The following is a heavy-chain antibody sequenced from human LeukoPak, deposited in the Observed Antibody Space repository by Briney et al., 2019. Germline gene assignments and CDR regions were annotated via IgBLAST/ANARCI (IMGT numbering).Heavy chain of an antibody. J-gene: IGHJ4*02. Sequence: GGSLRLSCAASGFTFSSYAMNWIRQAPGTGLEWVSGISASGRNTISADSVKGRFTISRDNSKNTLYLQMNSLRAEDTAVYYCAKGPSSSCFGYWGQGTLVTVSS. D-gene: IGHD6-13*01. CDR1: GFTFSSYA. CDR2: ISASGRNT. CDR3: AKGPSSSCFGY. V-gene: IGHV3-23*01.